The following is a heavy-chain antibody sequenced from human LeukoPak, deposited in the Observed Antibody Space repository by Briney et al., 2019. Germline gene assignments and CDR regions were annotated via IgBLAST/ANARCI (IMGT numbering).Heavy chain of an antibody. D-gene: IGHD2-15*01. CDR1: GYTFTSYD. CDR3: ARGGGYCSGGSCPYYFDY. J-gene: IGHJ4*02. CDR2: MNPNSGNT. V-gene: IGHV1-8*01. Sequence: ASVKVSCEASGYTFTSYDINWVRQATGQGLEWMGWMNPNSGNTGYAQKFQGRVTMATDTSISTAYMELSSLTSEDTAVYYCARGGGYCSGGSCPYYFDYWGQGTLVTVSS.